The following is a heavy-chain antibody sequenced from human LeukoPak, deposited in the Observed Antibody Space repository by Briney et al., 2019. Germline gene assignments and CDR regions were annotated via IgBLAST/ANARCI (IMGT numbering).Heavy chain of an antibody. CDR1: GYTFTGYY. CDR3: EVVPAALDGEDY. CDR2: INPNSGGT. Sequence: ASVKVSCKASGYTFTGYYMHWVRQAPGQGLEWMGWINPNSGGTDYAQKFQGRVTMTRDTSISTAYMELSRLGSDDTAVYYCEVVPAALDGEDYWGQGTLVTVSS. J-gene: IGHJ4*02. V-gene: IGHV1-2*02. D-gene: IGHD2-2*01.